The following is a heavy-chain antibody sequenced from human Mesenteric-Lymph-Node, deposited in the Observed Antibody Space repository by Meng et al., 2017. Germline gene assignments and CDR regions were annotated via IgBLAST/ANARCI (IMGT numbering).Heavy chain of an antibody. D-gene: IGHD4-17*01. CDR1: GFTFSSYG. CDR2: IWYDGSKK. Sequence: GESLKISCAASGFTFSSYGMHWVRQAPGKGLEWVAVIWYDGSKKYYADSVKGRFTISRDNSKNTLYLPMNSLRAEDTSVYYCARDDLDYGDFNYYYYYGMDVWGQGTTVTVSS. V-gene: IGHV3-33*01. J-gene: IGHJ6*02. CDR3: ARDDLDYGDFNYYYYYGMDV.